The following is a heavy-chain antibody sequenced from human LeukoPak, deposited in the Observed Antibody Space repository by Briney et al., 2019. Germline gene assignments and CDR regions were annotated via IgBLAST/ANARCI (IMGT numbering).Heavy chain of an antibody. D-gene: IGHD1-26*01. CDR3: AKVGLGGAYYDY. CDR1: GFPFSSYA. Sequence: PGGSLRLSCAASGFPFSSYAMSWVRQAPGKGLEWVSAISGSGDRTDYADTVKGRFTISRDNSKSTLYLQMSSLRAEDTAIYYCAKVGLGGAYYDYWGQGTLVTVSS. CDR2: ISGSGDRT. V-gene: IGHV3-23*01. J-gene: IGHJ4*02.